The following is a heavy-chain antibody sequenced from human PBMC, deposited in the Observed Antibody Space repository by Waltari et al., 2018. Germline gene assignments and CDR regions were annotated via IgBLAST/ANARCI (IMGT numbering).Heavy chain of an antibody. Sequence: EVQLVESGGGLVQPGGSLSLSCAASGFPFSHYDMHWVRQATGKGLEWVSAIGTAGDTYYPGSVKGRFTISRENAKNSLYLQMNSLRAGDTAVYYCARGPNYDNWGQGTLVTVSS. CDR1: GFPFSHYD. D-gene: IGHD3-9*01. CDR3: ARGPNYDN. V-gene: IGHV3-13*01. CDR2: IGTAGDT. J-gene: IGHJ4*02.